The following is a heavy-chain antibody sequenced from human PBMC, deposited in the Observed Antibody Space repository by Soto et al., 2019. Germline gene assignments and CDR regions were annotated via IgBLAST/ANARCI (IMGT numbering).Heavy chain of an antibody. CDR2: ISSSSSTI. CDR1: GFTFSSYS. CDR3: ATSYYYDSSGYYATFDY. Sequence: GGSLRLSCAASGFTFSSYSMNWVRQAPGKGLEWVSYISSSSSTIYYADSVKGRFTISRDNAKNSLYLQVNSLRDEDTAVYYCATSYYYDSSGYYATFDYWGQGTLVTAPQ. V-gene: IGHV3-48*02. D-gene: IGHD3-22*01. J-gene: IGHJ4*02.